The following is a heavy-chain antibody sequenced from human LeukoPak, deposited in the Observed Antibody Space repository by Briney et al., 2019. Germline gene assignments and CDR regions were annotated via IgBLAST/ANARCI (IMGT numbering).Heavy chain of an antibody. Sequence: GGSLRLSCAASGFTFSNACMSWVRQAPGKGLEWVGRIKTKAAGGTADYAAPVKGRFTISRDDSKSTLYLQMSSLKTEDTAVYYCTTDAFHWGQGTLVTVSS. V-gene: IGHV3-15*01. J-gene: IGHJ4*02. CDR1: GFTFSNAC. CDR2: IKTKAAGGTA. CDR3: TTDAFH.